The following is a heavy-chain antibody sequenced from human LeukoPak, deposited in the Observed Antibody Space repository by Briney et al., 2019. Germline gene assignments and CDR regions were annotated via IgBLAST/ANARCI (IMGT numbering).Heavy chain of an antibody. J-gene: IGHJ3*01. CDR3: ARGAGSTTSNDAFDF. CDR1: GGSISSSSYY. D-gene: IGHD1-1*01. V-gene: IGHV4-39*07. CDR2: IYYSGST. Sequence: SETLSLTCTVSGGSISSSSYYWGWIRQPPGKGLEWIGSIYYSGSTYYNPSLKSRVTISVDTSKNQFSLKLSSVTAADTAVYYCARGAGSTTSNDAFDFWGQGTMVTVSS.